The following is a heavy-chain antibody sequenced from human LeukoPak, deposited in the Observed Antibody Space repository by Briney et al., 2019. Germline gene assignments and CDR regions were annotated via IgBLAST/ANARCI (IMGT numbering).Heavy chain of an antibody. Sequence: GASVKVSCKASGYTFTSYGISWVRQAPGQGLEWMGWISAYNGNTNYAQKLQGRVTMTTDTSTSTAYMELRSLRSDDTAVYYCARDQAEWSRNNGVDYWGQGTLVTVSS. CDR1: GYTFTSYG. CDR2: ISAYNGNT. D-gene: IGHD3-3*01. CDR3: ARDQAEWSRNNGVDY. J-gene: IGHJ4*02. V-gene: IGHV1-18*01.